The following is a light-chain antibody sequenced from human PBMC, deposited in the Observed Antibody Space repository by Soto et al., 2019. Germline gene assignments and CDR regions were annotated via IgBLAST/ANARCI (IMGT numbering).Light chain of an antibody. CDR1: SGSIASNY. V-gene: IGLV6-57*04. Sequence: NFMLTQPHSVSESPGKTVTISCARSSGSIASNYVQWYQQRPGSAPTTVIFEDSRRPSGVPDRFSGSIDSSSNSASLTISGLKTEDEADYYCQSFGSSGVFGGGTKLTVL. J-gene: IGLJ2*01. CDR2: EDS. CDR3: QSFGSSGV.